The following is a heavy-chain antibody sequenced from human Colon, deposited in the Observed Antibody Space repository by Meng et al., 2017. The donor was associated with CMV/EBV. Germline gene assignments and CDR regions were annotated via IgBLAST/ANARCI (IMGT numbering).Heavy chain of an antibody. V-gene: IGHV1-8*01. Sequence: SCKASGDTPPGYAFYWVRQAPGQGLEWLGWVNPDIKTARYSQKFEGRVAMTTDSSTNTVYMDLDGLTSNDTAVYYCARGPRSGWQPDWGQGTLVTVSS. CDR1: GDTPPGYA. J-gene: IGHJ4*02. D-gene: IGHD6-19*01. CDR2: VNPDIKTA. CDR3: ARGPRSGWQPD.